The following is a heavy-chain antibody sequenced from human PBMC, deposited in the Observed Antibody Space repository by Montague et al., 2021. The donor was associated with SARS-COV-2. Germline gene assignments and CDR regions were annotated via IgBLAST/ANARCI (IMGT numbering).Heavy chain of an antibody. CDR2: VYYSGST. CDR3: ARLGFVELWLNLGWFDP. J-gene: IGHJ5*02. CDR1: GDSIRSSGYY. V-gene: IGHV4-39*01. D-gene: IGHD3-16*02. Sequence: SETLSLTCSVSGDSIRSSGYYWGWIRQPPGKGLEWIGTVYYSGSTNYNPSLKSRVTMPVDTSKNQFSLELRSVTAADTAVYYCARLGFVELWLNLGWFDPWGRGTLVTAPS.